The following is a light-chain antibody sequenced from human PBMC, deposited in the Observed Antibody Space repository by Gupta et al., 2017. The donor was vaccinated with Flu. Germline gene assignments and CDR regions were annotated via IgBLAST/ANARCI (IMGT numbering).Light chain of an antibody. CDR1: SGNIASAS. CDR3: QSYDDTTSV. Sequence: TVTISCTRSSGNIASASVQWYLQRPGSSPTTLVYENNQRPSGVPDRFSGSIDSSSNSASLTISRLETDDDGYYYCQSYDDTTSVFGGGTKLTVL. V-gene: IGLV6-57*01. CDR2: ENN. J-gene: IGLJ3*02.